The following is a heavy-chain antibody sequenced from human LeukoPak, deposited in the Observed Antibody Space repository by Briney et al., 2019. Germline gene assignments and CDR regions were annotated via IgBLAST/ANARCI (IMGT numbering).Heavy chain of an antibody. V-gene: IGHV3-23*01. CDR2: ISGSGGRT. J-gene: IGHJ4*02. D-gene: IGHD3-10*01. CDR1: GFTFSSYA. CDR3: AKSPYGSGSYYYY. Sequence: PGGSLRLSCAASGFTFSSYAMSWVRQAPGKGLEWVSAISGSGGRTYYADSVKGRFTISRDNSKTTLYLQMNSLRAEDTAVYYCAKSPYGSGSYYYYWGQGTLVTVSS.